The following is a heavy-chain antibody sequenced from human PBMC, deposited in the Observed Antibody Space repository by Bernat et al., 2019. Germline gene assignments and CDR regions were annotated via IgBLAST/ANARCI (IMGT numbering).Heavy chain of an antibody. D-gene: IGHD3/OR15-3a*01. CDR3: ATPPLDDSPRDY. CDR1: GIRISTFW. CDR2: INSDGSQR. Sequence: EVQLVESGGGLVQPGGSLRLSCAGAGIRISTFWINWVRQAPGRGLEWVANINSDGSQRQYVESMKGRFTIYRDNAKDSVYLQINSLRAEDTALYYCATPPLDDSPRDYWGQGTLVTVS. J-gene: IGHJ4*02. V-gene: IGHV3-7*03.